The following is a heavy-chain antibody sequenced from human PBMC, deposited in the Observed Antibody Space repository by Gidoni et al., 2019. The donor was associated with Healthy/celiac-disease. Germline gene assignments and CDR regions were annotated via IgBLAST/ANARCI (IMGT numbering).Heavy chain of an antibody. CDR2: ISSSGGST. CDR1: GFTFSSYA. D-gene: IGHD4-17*01. Sequence: EVQLLESGGGSVQPGGSLRLSCAASGFTFSSYAMSWVRQDPGKGLEWVSAISSSGGSTYYADSVKGRFTISRDNSNNTLYLQMNSLRAEDTAVYYCANSDYGDGYYFDYWGQGTLVTVSS. J-gene: IGHJ4*02. CDR3: ANSDYGDGYYFDY. V-gene: IGHV3-23*01.